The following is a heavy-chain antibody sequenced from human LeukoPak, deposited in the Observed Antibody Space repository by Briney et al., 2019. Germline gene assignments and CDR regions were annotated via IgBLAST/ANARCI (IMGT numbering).Heavy chain of an antibody. Sequence: GGSLRLSCVASGFPFRSYAMTWARQTPGKGLESVSVITDDEDTYYADSVKGRFTISRDNSQNTVFLQMNSLRAEDTAVYYCARAADYYASGIFYWGQGTLVTVSS. CDR3: ARAADYYASGIFY. CDR2: ITDDEDT. D-gene: IGHD3-10*01. CDR1: GFPFRSYA. V-gene: IGHV3-23*01. J-gene: IGHJ4*02.